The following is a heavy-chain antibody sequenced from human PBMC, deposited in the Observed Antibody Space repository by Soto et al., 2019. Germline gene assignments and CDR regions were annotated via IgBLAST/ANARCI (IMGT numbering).Heavy chain of an antibody. CDR1: GFTFDDYA. CDR3: AKDHMGGGDSTSYYFDS. V-gene: IGHV3-9*01. CDR2: ISWNSGST. Sequence: EVQLVESGGGLVQPGRSLRLSCAASGFTFDDYAMHWVRQAPGKGLEWVSGISWNSGSTGYADSVKGRFTISRDNGKSALYLQLSSLRADDTAFYYCAKDHMGGGDSTSYYFDSWGQGTLVTVSS. J-gene: IGHJ4*02. D-gene: IGHD6-6*01.